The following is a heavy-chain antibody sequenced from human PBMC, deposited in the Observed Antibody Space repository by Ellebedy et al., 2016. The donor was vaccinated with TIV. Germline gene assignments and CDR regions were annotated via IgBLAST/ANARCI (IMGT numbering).Heavy chain of an antibody. CDR1: GGSISSYY. Sequence: MPSDTLSLTCTVSGGSISSYYWSWIRQPPGKGLEWIGYIYYSGSTNYNPSLKSRVTISVDTSKNQFSLKLSSVTAADTAVYYCARDVSPGEWAFDIWGQGTMVTVSS. CDR2: IYYSGST. J-gene: IGHJ3*02. D-gene: IGHD3-16*01. V-gene: IGHV4-59*12. CDR3: ARDVSPGEWAFDI.